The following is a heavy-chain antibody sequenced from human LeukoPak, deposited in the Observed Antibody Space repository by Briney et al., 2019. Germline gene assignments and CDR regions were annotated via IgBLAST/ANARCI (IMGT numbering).Heavy chain of an antibody. D-gene: IGHD3-9*01. V-gene: IGHV4-31*03. CDR2: IYYSGST. CDR1: GGSISSGGYY. CDR3: ARAGTYYDILTGYYMGSYGMDV. Sequence: PSETLSLTCTVSGGSISSGGYYWSWIRQHPGKGLEWIGYIYYSGSTYYNPSLKSRVTISVDTSKNQFSLKLSSVTAADTAVYYCARAGTYYDILTGYYMGSYGMDVWGQGTTVTVSS. J-gene: IGHJ6*02.